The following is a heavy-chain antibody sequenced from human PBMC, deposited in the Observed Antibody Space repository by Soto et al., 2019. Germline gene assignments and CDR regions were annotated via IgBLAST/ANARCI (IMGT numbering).Heavy chain of an antibody. Sequence: SDXLSLPCAFSGYSISSGYYWGWIRQPPWKGLEWIGSIYHSGSTYNNPSLKSRVTISVGTSKNQFSLKLSSVTAADTAVYYCARVGGYGMDVWGQGTTVTVSS. CDR3: ARVGGYGMDV. J-gene: IGHJ6*02. CDR1: GYSISSGYY. CDR2: IYHSGST. V-gene: IGHV4-38-2*01. D-gene: IGHD3-10*01.